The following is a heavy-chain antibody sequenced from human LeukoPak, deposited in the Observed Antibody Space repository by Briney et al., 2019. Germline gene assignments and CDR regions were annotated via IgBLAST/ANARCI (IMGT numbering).Heavy chain of an antibody. CDR3: AKALEWLSGGFGY. J-gene: IGHJ4*02. CDR1: GFTFSSYA. D-gene: IGHD3-3*01. CDR2: ISSGGGNT. V-gene: IGHV3-23*01. Sequence: PGGSLRLSCAASGFTFSSYAMNWVRQAPGKGLEWVSGISSGGGNTYYADSVKGRFTISRDNSKNTLYLQMNSLRAEDTAVYYCAKALEWLSGGFGYWGQGTLVTVSS.